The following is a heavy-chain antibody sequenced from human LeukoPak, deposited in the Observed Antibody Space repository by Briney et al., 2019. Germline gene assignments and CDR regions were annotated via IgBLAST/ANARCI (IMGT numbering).Heavy chain of an antibody. CDR3: ARVHWNLSPYFDY. CDR1: GGSISSSSYY. D-gene: IGHD1-1*01. CDR2: IYYSGST. Sequence: PSEALSLTCTVSGGSISSSSYYWGWIRQPPGKGLEWIGSIYYSGSTYYNPSLKSRVTISVDTSKNQFSLKLSSVTAADTAVYYCARVHWNLSPYFDYWGQGTLVTVSS. V-gene: IGHV4-39*07. J-gene: IGHJ4*02.